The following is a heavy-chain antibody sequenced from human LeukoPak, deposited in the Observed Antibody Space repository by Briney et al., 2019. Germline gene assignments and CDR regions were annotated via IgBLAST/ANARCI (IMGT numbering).Heavy chain of an antibody. CDR2: IKQDGSEK. D-gene: IGHD4-23*01. CDR3: ARVPSPVASFAFDI. J-gene: IGHJ3*02. Sequence: GGSLRLSCAASGFTFSSYWMSWVRRAPGKGVEWVANIKQDGSEKYYVHSVKGRFTISRDNAKNSLYLKMNSLRAEDTAVYYCARVPSPVASFAFDIWGQGTMVTVSS. CDR1: GFTFSSYW. V-gene: IGHV3-7*01.